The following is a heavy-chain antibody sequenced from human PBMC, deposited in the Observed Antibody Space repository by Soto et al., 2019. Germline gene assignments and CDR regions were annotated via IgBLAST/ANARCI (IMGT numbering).Heavy chain of an antibody. D-gene: IGHD5-18*01. CDR3: ASRPLWYYYGMDV. V-gene: IGHV3-30-3*01. CDR2: ISYDGSNK. J-gene: IGHJ6*02. CDR1: GFTFSSYA. Sequence: QVQLVESGGGVVQPGRSLRLSCAASGFTFSSYAMHWVRQAPGKGLEWVAVISYDGSNKYYADSGKGRFTISRDNSKNTLYLQMNILRAEDTAVFYCASRPLWYYYGMDVWGQGATVTVSS.